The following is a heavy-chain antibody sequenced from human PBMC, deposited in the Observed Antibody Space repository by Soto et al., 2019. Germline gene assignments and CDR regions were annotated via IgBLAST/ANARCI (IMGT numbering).Heavy chain of an antibody. D-gene: IGHD3-9*01. V-gene: IGHV3-30-3*01. CDR3: ARLPTLSLDYRYYYYGMDV. J-gene: IGHJ6*02. Sequence: QVQLVESGGGVVQPGRSLRLSCAASGFTFSSYAMHWVRQAPGKGLEWVAVISYDGSNKYYADSVKGRFTISRDNSKNTLYLQMNSLRAEDTAVYYCARLPTLSLDYRYYYYGMDVWGQGTTVTVSS. CDR1: GFTFSSYA. CDR2: ISYDGSNK.